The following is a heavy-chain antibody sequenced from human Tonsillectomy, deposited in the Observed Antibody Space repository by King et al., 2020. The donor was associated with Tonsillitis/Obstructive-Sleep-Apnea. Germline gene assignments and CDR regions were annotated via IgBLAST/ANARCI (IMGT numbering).Heavy chain of an antibody. CDR3: ASRPYYDSSGYFDAFDI. CDR1: GFTVSSNY. J-gene: IGHJ3*02. D-gene: IGHD3-22*01. CDR2: IYSGGST. V-gene: IGHV3-53*01. Sequence: VQLVESGGGLIQPGGSLRLSCAASGFTVSSNYMSWVRQAPGKGLEWVSGIYSGGSTYYADSVKGRFTISRDNSKNTLDLQMNSLRAEDTAVYYCASRPYYDSSGYFDAFDIWGQGTMVTVSS.